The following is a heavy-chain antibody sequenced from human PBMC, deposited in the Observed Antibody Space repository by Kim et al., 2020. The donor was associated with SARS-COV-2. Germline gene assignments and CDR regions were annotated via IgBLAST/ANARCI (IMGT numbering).Heavy chain of an antibody. Sequence: YSRDSVKGRFTISRDTSKTTLYLQMNSLRAEDTAVYYCARDYNWGYYFDFWGQGTLVTVSS. D-gene: IGHD1-20*01. V-gene: IGHV3-30*01. J-gene: IGHJ4*02. CDR3: ARDYNWGYYFDF.